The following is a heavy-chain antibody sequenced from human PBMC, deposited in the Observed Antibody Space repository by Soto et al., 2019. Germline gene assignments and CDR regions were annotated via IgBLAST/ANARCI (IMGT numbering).Heavy chain of an antibody. V-gene: IGHV3-33*01. CDR1: GFTFNTFG. CDR3: ARDASVGASYSGSAYYAMDV. CDR2: IRYDGSNN. D-gene: IGHD1-26*01. Sequence: ESGGGVVQPGRSLRLSCAASGFTFNTFGMHWVRQAPGEGLEWVAVIRYDGSNNYYADSVKGRFTISRDNSKNTLSLQMNSLRAEDTAVYYCARDASVGASYSGSAYYAMDVWGRGTTVTVSS. J-gene: IGHJ6*02.